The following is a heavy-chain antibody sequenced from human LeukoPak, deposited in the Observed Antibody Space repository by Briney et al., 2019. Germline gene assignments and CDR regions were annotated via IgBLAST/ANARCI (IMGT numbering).Heavy chain of an antibody. D-gene: IGHD4-11*01. Sequence: GGSLRLSCAASGFTFSSYAMHWVRQAPGKGLEWVAVISYDGSNKYYADSVKGRFTISRDNSKNTLYLQMNSLRAEDTAVYYCAKKMTTGAFDIWGQGTMVTVSS. J-gene: IGHJ3*02. CDR2: ISYDGSNK. V-gene: IGHV3-30-3*02. CDR3: AKKMTTGAFDI. CDR1: GFTFSSYA.